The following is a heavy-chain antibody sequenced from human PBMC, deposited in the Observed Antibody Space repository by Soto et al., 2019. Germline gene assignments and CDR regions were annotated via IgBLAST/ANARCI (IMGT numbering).Heavy chain of an antibody. D-gene: IGHD5-18*01. CDR3: VKGKESGYRGAFDS. V-gene: IGHV3-23*01. J-gene: IGHJ4*02. Sequence: EEQLLESGGGLVQPGGSLRLSCAASGFNFGSYAMGWVRQAPGKGLEWVSGVSGSGGSPYYADSVKGRLTISKDKSKNTLYLDLSNLRPEDTAVYFCVKGKESGYRGAFDSWGQGTMVTVSS. CDR1: GFNFGSYA. CDR2: VSGSGGSP.